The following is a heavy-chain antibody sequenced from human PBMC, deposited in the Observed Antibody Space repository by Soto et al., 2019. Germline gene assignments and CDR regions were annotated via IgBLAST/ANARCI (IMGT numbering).Heavy chain of an antibody. Sequence: QVQLVESGGGVVQPGRSLRLSCAASGFTFSSYGMHWVRQAPGKGLEWVAVISYDGSNKYYADSVKGRFTIPRDNSKNTLYLQMNSLRAEDTAVYYCAKSEGFWSGYLDYWGQGTLVTVSS. CDR3: AKSEGFWSGYLDY. D-gene: IGHD3-3*01. V-gene: IGHV3-30*18. CDR1: GFTFSSYG. CDR2: ISYDGSNK. J-gene: IGHJ4*02.